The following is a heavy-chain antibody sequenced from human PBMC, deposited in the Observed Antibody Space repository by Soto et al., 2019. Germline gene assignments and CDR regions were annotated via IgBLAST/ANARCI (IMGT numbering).Heavy chain of an antibody. D-gene: IGHD3-22*01. CDR3: AQASSGYYYDWFDH. Sequence: SGPTLVNPTQTLTLTCTFSGFSLSTSGVGVGWIRQPPGKALEWLALIYWNDDKRYSPSLKSRLTITKDTSKNQVVLTMTNMDPVDTATYCCAQASSGYYYDWFDHWGQGTLVTVSS. CDR2: IYWNDDK. J-gene: IGHJ5*02. V-gene: IGHV2-5*01. CDR1: GFSLSTSGVG.